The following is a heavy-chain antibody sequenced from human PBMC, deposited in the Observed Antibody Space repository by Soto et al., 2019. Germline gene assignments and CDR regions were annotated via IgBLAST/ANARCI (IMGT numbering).Heavy chain of an antibody. D-gene: IGHD3-9*01. J-gene: IGHJ4*02. CDR1: GFTFSSYA. Sequence: GGSLRLSCAASGFTFSSYAMHWVRQAPGKGLEWVAVISYDGSNKYYADSVKGRFTISRDNSKNTLYLQMSSLRAEDTAVYYCARGVLLRYFDWLPPPDFDYWGQGTLVTVSS. CDR2: ISYDGSNK. CDR3: ARGVLLRYFDWLPPPDFDY. V-gene: IGHV3-30-3*01.